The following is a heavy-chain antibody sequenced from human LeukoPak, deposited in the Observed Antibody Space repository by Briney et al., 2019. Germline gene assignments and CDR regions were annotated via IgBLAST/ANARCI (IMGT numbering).Heavy chain of an antibody. CDR2: ISWNSGSI. Sequence: GGSLRLSCAASGFTFGDYAMHWVRQAPGKGLEWVSGISWNSGSIGYADSVKGRFTISRDNAKNSLYLQMNSLRAEDTALYYCAKGSAAGSPPRDYWGQGTLVTVSS. V-gene: IGHV3-9*01. CDR1: GFTFGDYA. J-gene: IGHJ4*02. CDR3: AKGSAAGSPPRDY. D-gene: IGHD6-13*01.